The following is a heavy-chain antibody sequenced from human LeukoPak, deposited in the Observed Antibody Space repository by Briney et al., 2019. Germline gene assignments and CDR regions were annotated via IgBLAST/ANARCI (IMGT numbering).Heavy chain of an antibody. CDR3: ATYSSGFGY. CDR2: INSDGGST. CDR1: GFTFSNYW. D-gene: IGHD6-19*01. J-gene: IGHJ4*02. V-gene: IGHV3-74*01. Sequence: GGSLRLSCAASGFTFSNYWMHWVRQAPGKGLVWVSRINSDGGSTSYADSVKGRFTIPRDNAENTLYLQMNSLRAEDTAVYYCATYSSGFGYWGQGTLVTVSS.